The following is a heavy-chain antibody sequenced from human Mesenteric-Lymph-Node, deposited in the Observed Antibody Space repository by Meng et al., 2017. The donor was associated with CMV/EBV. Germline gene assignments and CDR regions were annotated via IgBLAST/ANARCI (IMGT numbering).Heavy chain of an antibody. J-gene: IGHJ4*02. Sequence: SGGSISSGGYYWSWIRQHPGKGLEWIGYIYYSGSTYYNPSLKSRVTISVDTSKNQFSLKLSFVTAADTAVYYCARVLVVGATKACDYWGQGTLVTVSS. CDR3: ARVLVVGATKACDY. D-gene: IGHD1-26*01. CDR2: IYYSGST. V-gene: IGHV4-31*02. CDR1: GGSISSGGYY.